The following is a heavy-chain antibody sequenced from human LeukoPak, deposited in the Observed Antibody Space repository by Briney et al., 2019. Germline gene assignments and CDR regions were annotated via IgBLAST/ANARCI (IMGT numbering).Heavy chain of an antibody. D-gene: IGHD3-9*01. CDR1: GYTFTSYD. CDR2: INTNSGKT. Sequence: APVKVSCKASGYTFTSYDINWVRQAPGQGLEWMGWINTNSGKTDFTQRFQGRVTMARNTSISTAYMELNSLTNEDTAIYYCARSTTDWSGLDAFHVWGQGTMVTVSS. CDR3: ARSTTDWSGLDAFHV. J-gene: IGHJ3*01. V-gene: IGHV1-8*01.